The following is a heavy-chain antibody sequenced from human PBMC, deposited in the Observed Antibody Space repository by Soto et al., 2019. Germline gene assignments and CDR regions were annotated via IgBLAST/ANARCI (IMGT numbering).Heavy chain of an antibody. CDR1: GFTFSSYA. D-gene: IGHD4-17*01. J-gene: IGHJ4*02. CDR2: ISYDGSNK. V-gene: IGHV3-30-3*01. CDR3: ASAPPTVVTPYYFDY. Sequence: QVQLVESGGGVVQPGRSLRLSCAASGFTFSSYAMHWVRQAPGKGLEWVAVISYDGSNKYYADSVKGRFTISRDNSKNTLYLQMNSLRAEDTAVYYCASAPPTVVTPYYFDYWGQGTLVTVSS.